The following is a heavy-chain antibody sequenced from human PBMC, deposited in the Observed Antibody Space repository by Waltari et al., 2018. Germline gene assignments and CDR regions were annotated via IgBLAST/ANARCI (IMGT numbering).Heavy chain of an antibody. D-gene: IGHD4-4*01. CDR2: IYHSGST. Sequence: QVQLQESGPGLVKPSETLSLTCTVSGYSISSGYYWGWIRQPPGKGLEWIGSIYHSGSTYYNPSLKSRVTISVDTSKNQFSLKLSSVTAADTAVYYCARDHDYSNLPYYMDVWGKGTTVTVSS. CDR3: ARDHDYSNLPYYMDV. V-gene: IGHV4-38-2*02. J-gene: IGHJ6*03. CDR1: GYSISSGYY.